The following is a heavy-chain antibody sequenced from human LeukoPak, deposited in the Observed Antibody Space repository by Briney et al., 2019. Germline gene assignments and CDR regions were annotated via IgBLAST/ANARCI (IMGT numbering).Heavy chain of an antibody. CDR1: GGSISSGDYY. J-gene: IGHJ4*02. V-gene: IGHV4-30-4*01. CDR2: IYYSGST. Sequence: PSETLSLTSTVSGGSISSGDYYWSWIRQPPGKGREWIGYIYYSGSTYYNPSLKSRVTISVDTSKNQFSLKLSSVTAADTAVYYCAREAEYEYYYDSSGYYMDYWGQGTLVTVSS. D-gene: IGHD3-22*01. CDR3: AREAEYEYYYDSSGYYMDY.